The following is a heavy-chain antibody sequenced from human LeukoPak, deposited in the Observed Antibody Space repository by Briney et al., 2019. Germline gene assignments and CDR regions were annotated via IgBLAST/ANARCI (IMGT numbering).Heavy chain of an antibody. CDR3: AKVISSRCGIGGY. D-gene: IGHD6-13*01. J-gene: IGHJ4*02. Sequence: PGGSLRPSCAASGFTLTNYAMSWVRQPPGRGLGWVSAICGGVGGTNYADSVKGRFTISRDNSKNTLYLQMNSPRAEDTALYYCAKVISSRCGIGGYWGQGTLVTVSS. V-gene: IGHV3-23*01. CDR1: GFTLTNYA. CDR2: ICGGVGGT.